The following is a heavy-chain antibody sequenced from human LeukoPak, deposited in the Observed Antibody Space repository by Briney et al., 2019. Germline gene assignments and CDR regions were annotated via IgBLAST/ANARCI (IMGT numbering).Heavy chain of an antibody. V-gene: IGHV3-9*01. J-gene: IGHJ4*02. CDR1: GFTFDDYA. CDR2: ISWNSGSI. CDR3: AKDIMIWGVNSFDY. Sequence: GGSLRLSCAASGFTFDDYAMHWVRQAPGKGLEWVSGISWNSGSIGYADSVKGRFTISRDNSKNTVDLQMNSLRAEDTALYYCAKDIMIWGVNSFDYWGQGTLVTVSS. D-gene: IGHD3-10*01.